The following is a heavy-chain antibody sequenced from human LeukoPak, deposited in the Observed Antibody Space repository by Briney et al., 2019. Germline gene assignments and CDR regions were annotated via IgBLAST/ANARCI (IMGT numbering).Heavy chain of an antibody. D-gene: IGHD6-13*01. J-gene: IGHJ4*02. V-gene: IGHV3-23*01. CDR3: ARETPDSSSWTVFDY. CDR1: GFTFSSYG. Sequence: GGSLRLSCAASGFTFSSYGVNWVRQAPGKGLEWVSAISGSGGSTYYADSVKGRFSISRDSAKNSLYLQMNSLRVEDTAVYYCARETPDSSSWTVFDYWGQGTLVTVSP. CDR2: ISGSGGST.